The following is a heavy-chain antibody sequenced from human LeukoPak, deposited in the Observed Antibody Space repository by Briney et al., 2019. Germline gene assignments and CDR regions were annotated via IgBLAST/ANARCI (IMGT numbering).Heavy chain of an antibody. CDR1: GFPFSSYA. J-gene: IGHJ4*02. V-gene: IGHV3-23*01. CDR3: AKDPRITIFGVVTD. D-gene: IGHD3-3*01. Sequence: QPGGSLRLSCAASGFPFSSYAMSWVRQAPGKGLEWFSAISGIGGSTYYADSVKGRFTTSRDNSKNTLYLQMNSLRAEDTAVYYCAKDPRITIFGVVTDWGQGTLVTVSS. CDR2: ISGIGGST.